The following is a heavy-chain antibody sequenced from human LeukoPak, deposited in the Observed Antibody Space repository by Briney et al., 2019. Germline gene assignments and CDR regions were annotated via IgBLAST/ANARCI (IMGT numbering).Heavy chain of an antibody. D-gene: IGHD3-22*01. V-gene: IGHV1-69*13. Sequence: GASVKVSCKASGGTFSSYAISWVRQAPGQGLEWMGGIIPIFGTANYAQKFQGRVTITADESTSTAYIQLSSLRSEDTAVYYCASPSYYYDRGAFDIWGQGTMVTVSS. CDR1: GGTFSSYA. CDR3: ASPSYYYDRGAFDI. J-gene: IGHJ3*02. CDR2: IIPIFGTA.